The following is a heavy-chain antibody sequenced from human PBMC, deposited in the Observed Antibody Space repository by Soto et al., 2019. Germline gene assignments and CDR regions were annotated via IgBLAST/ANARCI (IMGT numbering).Heavy chain of an antibody. V-gene: IGHV4-4*07. Sequence: ASETLSLTCSVSGADINTYSWTWIRQPAGKGLEWIGRIYTSASINYNPSLKGRVTLSVDTSTNQVSLRLASVTAADTAIYYCARDREAGYNFYYGMDVWGQGTTVTVPS. J-gene: IGHJ6*02. CDR3: ARDREAGYNFYYGMDV. D-gene: IGHD6-19*01. CDR1: GADINTYS. CDR2: IYTSASI.